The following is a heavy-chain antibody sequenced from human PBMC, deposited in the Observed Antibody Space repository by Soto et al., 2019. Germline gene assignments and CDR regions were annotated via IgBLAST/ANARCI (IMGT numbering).Heavy chain of an antibody. V-gene: IGHV3-33*01. D-gene: IGHD6-6*01. Sequence: GGSLRLSCAASGFTFSSYGMHWVRQAPGKGLEWVAVIWYDGSNKYYADSVKGRFTISRDNSKNTLYLQMNSLRAEDTAVYYCARTSSSSKNDAFDIWGQGTMVTVSS. CDR3: ARTSSSSKNDAFDI. CDR2: IWYDGSNK. J-gene: IGHJ3*02. CDR1: GFTFSSYG.